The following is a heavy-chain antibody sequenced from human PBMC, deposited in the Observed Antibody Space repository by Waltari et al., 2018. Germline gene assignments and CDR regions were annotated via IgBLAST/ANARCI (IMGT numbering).Heavy chain of an antibody. Sequence: QVQLQESGPGLVKPSQTLTLTCDVSSGPISIPDYFWSWIRQAPGKGLEWIGSVSYRGITYYNPSLESRVTMSVDTSKNQFSLKLNSVTAADAAVYYCARTTFVRYFDFWGHGTLVTVSS. J-gene: IGHJ4*01. CDR2: VSYRGIT. D-gene: IGHD1-1*01. CDR3: ARTTFVRYFDF. CDR1: SGPISIPDYF. V-gene: IGHV4-30-4*01.